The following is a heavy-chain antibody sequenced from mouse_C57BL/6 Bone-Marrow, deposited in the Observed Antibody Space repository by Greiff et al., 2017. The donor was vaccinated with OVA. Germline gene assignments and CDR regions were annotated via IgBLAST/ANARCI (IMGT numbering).Heavy chain of an antibody. V-gene: IGHV14-4*01. CDR3: TTSYSYGTKGHYFDY. Sequence: EVQLQQSGAELVRPGASVKFSCTASGFNIQDDYMHWVKQRPEQGLEWIGWIEPENGDTEYASKFQGKATLTADTSSNTAYLQLSSLTSEDTAVYYCTTSYSYGTKGHYFDYWGQGTTLTVSS. CDR1: GFNIQDDY. J-gene: IGHJ2*01. CDR2: IEPENGDT. D-gene: IGHD1-1*01.